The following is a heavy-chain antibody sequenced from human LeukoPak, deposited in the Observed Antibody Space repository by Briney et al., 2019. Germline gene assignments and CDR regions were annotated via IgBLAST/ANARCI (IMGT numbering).Heavy chain of an antibody. CDR1: GGSFSDYY. V-gene: IGHV4-34*01. J-gene: IGHJ4*02. Sequence: MSSETLSLTCAVYGGSFSDYYWTWLRQPPGVGLESIGEINNYNPSLKSRVIRSVDTSKNQFSLKLTSVTAADTAVYYCASFYSSSWYQDYWGQGTLVTVSS. CDR3: ASFYSSSWYQDY. D-gene: IGHD6-13*01. CDR2: IN.